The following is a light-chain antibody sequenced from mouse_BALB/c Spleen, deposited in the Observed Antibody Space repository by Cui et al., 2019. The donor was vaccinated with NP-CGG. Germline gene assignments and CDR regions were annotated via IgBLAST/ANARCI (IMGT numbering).Light chain of an antibody. CDR2: GTN. CDR3: ALWYSNHWV. CDR1: TGAVTTSNY. Sequence: HAVPTQSSALTTSPGETVTLTCRSSTGAVTTSNYANWVQEKPDHLFTGLIGGTNNRAPGVPARFSGSLIGDKAALTITGAQTEDEAIYFCALWYSNHWVFGGGTKLTVL. V-gene: IGLV1*01. J-gene: IGLJ1*01.